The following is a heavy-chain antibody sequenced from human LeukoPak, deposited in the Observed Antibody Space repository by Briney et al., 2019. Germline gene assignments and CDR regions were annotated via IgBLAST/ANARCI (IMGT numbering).Heavy chain of an antibody. J-gene: IGHJ3*02. CDR3: ARVESSGRYAFDI. CDR1: GFTFSSYA. V-gene: IGHV3-30-3*01. Sequence: GGSLRLSCAASGFTFSSYAMHWVRQAPGKGLEWVAVISYDGSNKYYADSVKCRFTISRDNSKNTLYLQMNSLRAEDTAVYYCARVESSGRYAFDIWGQGTMVTVSS. D-gene: IGHD6-19*01. CDR2: ISYDGSNK.